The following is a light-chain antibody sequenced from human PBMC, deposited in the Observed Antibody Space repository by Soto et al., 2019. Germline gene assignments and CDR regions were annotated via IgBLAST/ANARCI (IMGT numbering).Light chain of an antibody. V-gene: IGKV3-11*01. Sequence: EIVLTQSPATLSLSPGERATLSCRASQSVSSYLAWYQQKPGQAPRLLIYDASNRATGIPARFSGSGSGTDLTITISSLEPEDFAVYYCQQRSNWPRTFGQGTKVDIK. CDR1: QSVSSY. CDR2: DAS. J-gene: IGKJ1*01. CDR3: QQRSNWPRT.